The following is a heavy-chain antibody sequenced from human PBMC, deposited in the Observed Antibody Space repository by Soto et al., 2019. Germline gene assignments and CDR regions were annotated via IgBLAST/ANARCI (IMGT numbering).Heavy chain of an antibody. D-gene: IGHD1-1*01. J-gene: IGHJ4*02. CDR2: LYYGGST. Sequence: QVQLQESGPGLVKPSQTLSLTCNVSGGSISKGDHYWSWISQPPGKGLEWVGYLYYGGSTYYSPSLESRVFISVDTYQNQLSLKLTSGTVADTAVYFCARGWMATVGNDIDYWGQGTLVTVSS. CDR1: GGSISKGDHY. V-gene: IGHV4-30-4*01. CDR3: ARGWMATVGNDIDY.